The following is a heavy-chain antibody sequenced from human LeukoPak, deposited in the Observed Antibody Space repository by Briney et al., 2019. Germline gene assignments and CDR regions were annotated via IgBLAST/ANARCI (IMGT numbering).Heavy chain of an antibody. CDR1: GVSVSSGSYF. D-gene: IGHD5/OR15-5a*01. CDR3: ATFFDFWFGP. CDR2: IYHDGST. V-gene: IGHV4-61*01. J-gene: IGHJ5*02. Sequence: SDTLSLTCTVSGVSVSSGSYFWSWIRQPPGEGPQWIGYIYHDGSTNYSPSLRSRVSISVDTSKNQFSLKLSSVTTADTAVYFCATFFDFWFGPWGQGTQVTVSS.